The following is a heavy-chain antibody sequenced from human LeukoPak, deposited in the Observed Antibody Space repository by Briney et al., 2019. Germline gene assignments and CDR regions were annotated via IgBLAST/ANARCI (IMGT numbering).Heavy chain of an antibody. Sequence: ASVKVSCKTSGYIFTKYDISWVRQAPGQGPEWMGWITPYNGNAQSAPKFEGRVTMTTDTSASTAYLELRGPKSDDTAVYYCARETKDGVFFDYWGQGTLVIVSS. CDR2: ITPYNGNA. CDR3: ARETKDGVFFDY. V-gene: IGHV1-18*01. J-gene: IGHJ4*02. CDR1: GYIFTKYD. D-gene: IGHD6-13*01.